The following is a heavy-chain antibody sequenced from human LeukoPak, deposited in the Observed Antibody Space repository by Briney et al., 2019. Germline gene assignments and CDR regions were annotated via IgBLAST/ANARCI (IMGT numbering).Heavy chain of an antibody. V-gene: IGHV4-4*07. CDR3: ARAGGDYGHDY. CDR1: GASISSFY. D-gene: IGHD4-17*01. Sequence: SGTLSLTCTVSGASISSFYWSWIRRPAGRGLEWIGRIYPSAITNYNPSLTSRVTMSVDTSKNQFSLKLSSVTAADTAVYYCARAGGDYGHDYWGQGTLVTVSS. J-gene: IGHJ4*02. CDR2: IYPSAIT.